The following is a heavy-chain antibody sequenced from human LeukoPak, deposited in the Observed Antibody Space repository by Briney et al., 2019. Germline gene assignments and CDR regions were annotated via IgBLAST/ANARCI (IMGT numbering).Heavy chain of an antibody. CDR1: GFTFNRHG. CDR3: ARDVSYNSLDY. V-gene: IGHV3-33*07. J-gene: IGHJ4*02. D-gene: IGHD6-13*01. Sequence: GGSLRLSCATSGFTFNRHGFYWVRQAPGKGLEWVAVIWYDGSKKYYADSVKGRSTISRDNSKNTLYLEMNSLRAEDTAVYYCARDVSYNSLDYWGQGTLVTVSS. CDR2: IWYDGSKK.